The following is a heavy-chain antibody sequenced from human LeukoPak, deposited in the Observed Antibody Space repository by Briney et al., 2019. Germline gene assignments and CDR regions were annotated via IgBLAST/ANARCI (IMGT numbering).Heavy chain of an antibody. CDR3: ARGRYYYDSSGYYQNYYFDY. CDR1: GGSISSYY. J-gene: IGHJ4*02. D-gene: IGHD3-22*01. CDR2: IYYSGST. Sequence: PSETLSLTCTVSGGSISSYYWSWIRQPPGKGLEWIGYIYYSGSTNYNPSLKSRVTISVDTSKNQFSLKLSSVTAADTAVYYCARGRYYYDSSGYYQNYYFDYRGQGTLVTVSS. V-gene: IGHV4-59*01.